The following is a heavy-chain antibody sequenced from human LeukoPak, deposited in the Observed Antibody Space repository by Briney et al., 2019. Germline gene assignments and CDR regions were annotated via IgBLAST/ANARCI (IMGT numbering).Heavy chain of an antibody. Sequence: GGSLRLPCVASGFTFSSYSMNWVRQAPGKGLEWVSSISSSSSYIYYADSVKGRFTISRDNAKNSLYLQMNSLRAEDTAVYYCAKPVGATSNDAFDIWGQGTMVTVSS. J-gene: IGHJ3*02. D-gene: IGHD1-26*01. CDR1: GFTFSSYS. CDR3: AKPVGATSNDAFDI. V-gene: IGHV3-21*01. CDR2: ISSSSSYI.